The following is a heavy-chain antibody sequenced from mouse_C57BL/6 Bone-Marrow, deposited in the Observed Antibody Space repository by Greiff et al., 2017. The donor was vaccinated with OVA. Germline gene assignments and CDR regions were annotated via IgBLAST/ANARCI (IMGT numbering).Heavy chain of an antibody. V-gene: IGHV2-5*01. D-gene: IGHD1-1*01. CDR2: IWRGGST. CDR3: AKNGHYGSEDWYFDV. J-gene: IGHJ1*03. Sequence: VQVVESGPGLVQPSQSLSITCTVSGFSLTSYGVHWVRQSPGQGLEWLGVIWRGGSTDYNAAFMSRLSITKDNSKSQVFFKMNSLQADDTAIYYCAKNGHYGSEDWYFDVWGTGTTVTVSS. CDR1: GFSLTSYG.